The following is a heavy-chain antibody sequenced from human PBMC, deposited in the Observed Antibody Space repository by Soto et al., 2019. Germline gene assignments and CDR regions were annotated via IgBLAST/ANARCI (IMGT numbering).Heavy chain of an antibody. CDR1: GFTFSSYA. D-gene: IGHD3-16*01. V-gene: IGHV3-23*01. CDR2: ISGSGGST. CDR3: AKDLAYGDYVWGRERSHDAFDI. J-gene: IGHJ3*02. Sequence: EVQLLESGGGLVQPGGSLRLSCAASGFTFSSYAMSWVRQAPGKGLEWVSAISGSGGSTYYADSVKGRFTISRDNSETPLYRQLSRRREEETAVYYCAKDLAYGDYVWGRERSHDAFDIWGQGTMVTVSS.